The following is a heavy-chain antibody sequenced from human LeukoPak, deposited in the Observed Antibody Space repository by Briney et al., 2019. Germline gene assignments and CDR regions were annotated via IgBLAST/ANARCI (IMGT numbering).Heavy chain of an antibody. D-gene: IGHD6-13*01. V-gene: IGHV5-51*01. Sequence: GESLQISCQGSGYSFTNYWIAWVRQMSGKGLEWMGIIYPGDSDTRYSPSFQGQVTISADKSISTAYLQWSSLKASDTAMYYCARGDSSSWYDYWGQGTLVTVSS. J-gene: IGHJ4*02. CDR3: ARGDSSSWYDY. CDR1: GYSFTNYW. CDR2: IYPGDSDT.